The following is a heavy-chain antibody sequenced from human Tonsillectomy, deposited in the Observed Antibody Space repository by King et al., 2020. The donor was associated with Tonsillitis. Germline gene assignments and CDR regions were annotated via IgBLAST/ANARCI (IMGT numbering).Heavy chain of an antibody. J-gene: IGHJ4*02. CDR1: GGSISSSTYY. CDR2: IYYSGTT. D-gene: IGHD3-22*01. V-gene: IGHV4-39*01. CDR3: ARRGSTGYYDY. Sequence: QLQESGPGLAKPSETLSLTCTVSGGSISSSTYYWGWIRQPPGKGLEWIGSIYYSGTTYYNPSLKSRVTISVDTSKSQFSLNLSSVTAADTAVYYCARRGSTGYYDYWGQGTRVTVSS.